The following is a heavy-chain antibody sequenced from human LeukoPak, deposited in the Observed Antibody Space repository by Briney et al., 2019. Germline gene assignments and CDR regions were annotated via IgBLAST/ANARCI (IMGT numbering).Heavy chain of an antibody. Sequence: SETLSLTCTVSGGSISSYYWSWIRQPAGKGLEWIGRIYTSGSTNYNPSLKSRVTTSVDTSKNQFSLKLSSVTAADTAVYYCARDRVRYSYGGVQDYFDYWGQGTLVTVSS. CDR1: GGSISSYY. CDR3: ARDRVRYSYGGVQDYFDY. CDR2: IYTSGST. V-gene: IGHV4-4*07. J-gene: IGHJ4*02. D-gene: IGHD5-18*01.